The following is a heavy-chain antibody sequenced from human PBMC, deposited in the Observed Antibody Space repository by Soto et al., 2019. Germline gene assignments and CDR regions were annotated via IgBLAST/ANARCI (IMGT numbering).Heavy chain of an antibody. CDR1: GGSISSGDYY. J-gene: IGHJ6*02. V-gene: IGHV4-30-4*01. D-gene: IGHD3-3*01. CDR2: IYYSGST. CDR3: ASNILEWSLKPYYYYGMDV. Sequence: SETLSLTCTVSGGSISSGDYYWSWIRQPPGKGLEWIGYIYYSGSTYYNPSLKSRVTISVDTSKNQFSLKLSSVTAADTAVYYCASNILEWSLKPYYYYGMDVWGQGTTVTVSS.